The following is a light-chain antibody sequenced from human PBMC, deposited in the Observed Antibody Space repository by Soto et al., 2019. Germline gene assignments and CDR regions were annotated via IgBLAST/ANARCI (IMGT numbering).Light chain of an antibody. Sequence: ELTQPPSVSVSPGQTASITCSGDKLGDKYACWYQQKPGQSPVLVIYQDSKRPSGIPERFSGSNSGNTATLTISGTQAMDEADYYCQAWDSSTAVVFGGGTKVTVL. V-gene: IGLV3-1*01. J-gene: IGLJ2*01. CDR3: QAWDSSTAVV. CDR1: KLGDKY. CDR2: QDS.